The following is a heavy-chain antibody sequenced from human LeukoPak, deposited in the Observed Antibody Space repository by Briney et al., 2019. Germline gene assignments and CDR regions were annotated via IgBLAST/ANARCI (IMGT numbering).Heavy chain of an antibody. CDR3: ATDSMIVVVTDAFDI. V-gene: IGHV3-11*04. CDR1: GFTFSDYY. CDR2: ISSSGSTI. J-gene: IGHJ3*02. D-gene: IGHD3-22*01. Sequence: GGSLRLSCAASGFTFSDYYMSWIRQAPGKGLEWVSYISSSGSTIYYADSVKGRFTISRDNAKNSLYLQMNSPRAEDTAVYYCATDSMIVVVTDAFDIWGQGTMVTVSS.